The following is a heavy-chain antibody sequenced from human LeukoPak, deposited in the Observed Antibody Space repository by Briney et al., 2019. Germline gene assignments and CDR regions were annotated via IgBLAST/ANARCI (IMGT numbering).Heavy chain of an antibody. V-gene: IGHV3-30*09. D-gene: IGHD6-19*01. CDR1: GFIFSIHA. Sequence: PGRSLRLSCAASGFIFSIHAVHWVRQAPGKGLEWVAAISDDGTNAYYADSVKGRFAVSRDNSKNTLYLQMNSLRAEDTAVYYCVRDGGRRGWNYPLDYWGQGTLVTVSS. CDR3: VRDGGRRGWNYPLDY. J-gene: IGHJ4*02. CDR2: ISDDGTNA.